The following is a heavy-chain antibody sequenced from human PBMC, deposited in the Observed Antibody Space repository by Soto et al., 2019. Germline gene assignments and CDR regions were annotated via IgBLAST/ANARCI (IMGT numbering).Heavy chain of an antibody. CDR1: GGTFSSYT. D-gene: IGHD3-3*01. Sequence: ASVKVSCKASGGTFSSYTISWVRQAPGQGLEWMGRIIPILGIANYAQKFQGRVTITADKSTSTAYMELSSLRSEDTAVYYCASRLRFLEWLPRYYYYYMDVWGKGTTVTVSS. V-gene: IGHV1-69*02. CDR2: IIPILGIA. CDR3: ASRLRFLEWLPRYYYYYMDV. J-gene: IGHJ6*03.